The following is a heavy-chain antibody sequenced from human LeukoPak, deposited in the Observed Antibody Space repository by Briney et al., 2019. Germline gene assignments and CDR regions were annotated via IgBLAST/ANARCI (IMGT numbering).Heavy chain of an antibody. CDR1: GTAISSYY. D-gene: IGHD4-17*01. CDR3: ARRVHYGDYFDY. CDR2: IYYSGGA. V-gene: IGHV4-59*12. J-gene: IGHJ4*02. Sequence: PLETLSLTCTVSGTAISSYYSSCLRQPPGEGVEWSGYIYYSGGAHYNPPLKSRVTISVDTSKNQFSLKLTSVTAADTAVYYCARRVHYGDYFDYWGQGTLVTVSS.